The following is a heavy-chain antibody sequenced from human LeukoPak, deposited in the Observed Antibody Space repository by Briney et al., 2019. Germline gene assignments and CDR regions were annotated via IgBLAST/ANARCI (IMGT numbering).Heavy chain of an antibody. D-gene: IGHD3-22*01. CDR2: IYSGGST. CDR1: GFTVSSNY. Sequence: PGGSLRLSCAASGFTVSSNYMSWVRQAPGNGLEWVSVIYSGGSTYYADSVKGRFTISRDNSKNTLYLQMNSLRAEDTAVYYCARGYYDSSGYGPYWGQGTLVTVSS. J-gene: IGHJ4*02. CDR3: ARGYYDSSGYGPY. V-gene: IGHV3-53*01.